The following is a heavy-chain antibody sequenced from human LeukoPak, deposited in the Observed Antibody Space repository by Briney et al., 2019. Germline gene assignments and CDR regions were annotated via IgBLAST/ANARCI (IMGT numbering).Heavy chain of an antibody. CDR3: AREGSTDAFDI. D-gene: IGHD5/OR15-5a*01. CDR1: GFTVSSNY. J-gene: IGHJ3*02. CDR2: IYSGVST. V-gene: IGHV3-53*01. Sequence: ARGSLRLSCAASGFTVSSNYMGWVRQAPGKGLEWVSVIYSGVSTYYADSVKGRFTISRDNSKNTLYLQMNSLRAEDTAVYYCAREGSTDAFDIWGQGTMVTVSS.